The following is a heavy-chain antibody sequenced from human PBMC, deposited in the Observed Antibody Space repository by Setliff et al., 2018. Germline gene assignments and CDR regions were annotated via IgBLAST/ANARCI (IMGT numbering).Heavy chain of an antibody. J-gene: IGHJ3*02. CDR2: ISAYNGKT. D-gene: IGHD3-22*01. CDR1: GYIFTNYH. Sequence: GASVKVSCKASGYIFTNYHITWVRQAPGQGLEWMGWISAYNGKTNYAQKFQGRVTMMTDTSTSTAYMELRSLRSDDTAVYYCARDVGTSSFEVATMIVVAATDAFDIWGQGTMVTVSS. CDR3: ARDVGTSSFEVATMIVVAATDAFDI. V-gene: IGHV1-18*01.